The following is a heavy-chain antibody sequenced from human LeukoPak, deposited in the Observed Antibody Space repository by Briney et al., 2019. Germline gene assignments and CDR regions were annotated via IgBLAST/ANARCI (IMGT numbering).Heavy chain of an antibody. CDR1: GFTFSRYW. V-gene: IGHV3-7*01. Sequence: GGSLRLSCAASGFTFSRYWMSWARQAPGKGLEWVAKIKQDGSEKYYVDSVKGRFTISRDNAKNSLFLQMDSLRVEDTAVYFCARDDPYFFGYWGQGTLVTVSS. CDR2: IKQDGSEK. CDR3: ARDDPYFFGY. J-gene: IGHJ4*02.